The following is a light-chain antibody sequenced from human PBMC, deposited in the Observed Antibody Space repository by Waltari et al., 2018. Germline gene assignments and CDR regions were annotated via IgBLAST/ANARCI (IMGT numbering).Light chain of an antibody. V-gene: IGLV8-61*01. CDR1: SGSVYSSYY. Sequence: QTVVTQEPSFSVSPGGTVTLTCGLTSGSVYSSYYPSWYQQTPGQAPRPLIYSTNTRASGVPDRFSGSILGNKAALTIPGAQADDESDYYGVLYMGGGILFGGGTKLTVL. CDR3: VLYMGGGIL. J-gene: IGLJ3*02. CDR2: STN.